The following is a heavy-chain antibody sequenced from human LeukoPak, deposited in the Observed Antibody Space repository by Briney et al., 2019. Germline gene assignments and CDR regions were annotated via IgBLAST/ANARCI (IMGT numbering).Heavy chain of an antibody. J-gene: IGHJ4*02. V-gene: IGHV4-59*01. Sequence: EWIGYIYYSGSTNYNPSLKSRVTISVDTSKNQFSLKLSSVTAADTAVYYCARYTVDYYFDYWGQGTLVTVSS. D-gene: IGHD4-23*01. CDR3: ARYTVDYYFDY. CDR2: IYYSGST.